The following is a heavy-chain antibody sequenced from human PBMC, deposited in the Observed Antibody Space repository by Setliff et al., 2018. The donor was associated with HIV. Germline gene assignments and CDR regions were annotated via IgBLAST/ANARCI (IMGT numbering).Heavy chain of an antibody. J-gene: IGHJ6*02. V-gene: IGHV4-34*01. CDR1: NGSFSGYY. Sequence: SETLSLTCAVYNGSFSGYYWTWIRQPPGKGLEWIGEINHSGSTNYSPSLKSRVTISVDTSKNQFSLKLSSVTAADTAVYYCARDRELARHYYYGMDVWGQGTTVTVSS. CDR2: INHSGST. CDR3: ARDRELARHYYYGMDV. D-gene: IGHD6-6*01.